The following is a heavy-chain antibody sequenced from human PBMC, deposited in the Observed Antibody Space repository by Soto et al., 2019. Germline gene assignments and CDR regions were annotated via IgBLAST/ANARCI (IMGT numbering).Heavy chain of an antibody. CDR2: ISYDGSNK. Sequence: PLGSLRLSCAASGFTFSSYCMHCVRHSPGKWLEWVAVISYDGSNKYYADSVKGRFTISRDNSKNTLYLQMNSLRAEDTAVYYCATWSLTATPPNPDYWGQGTRVPLCS. J-gene: IGHJ4*02. D-gene: IGHD2-8*01. V-gene: IGHV3-30*03. CDR1: GFTFSSYC. CDR3: ATWSLTATPPNPDY.